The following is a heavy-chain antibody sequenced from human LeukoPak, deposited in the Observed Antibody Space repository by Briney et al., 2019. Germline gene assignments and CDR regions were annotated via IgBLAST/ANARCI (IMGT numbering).Heavy chain of an antibody. V-gene: IGHV3-30*18. CDR3: AKVLNREQLAPLWGYFDY. CDR2: ISYDGSNK. D-gene: IGHD6-6*01. J-gene: IGHJ4*02. Sequence: PGGSLRLSCAASGFTFSSYGMHWVRQAPGKGLEWVAVISYDGSNKYYADSVKGRFTISRDNSKNTLYLQMNSLRAEDTAVYYCAKVLNREQLAPLWGYFDYWGQGTLVTVSS. CDR1: GFTFSSYG.